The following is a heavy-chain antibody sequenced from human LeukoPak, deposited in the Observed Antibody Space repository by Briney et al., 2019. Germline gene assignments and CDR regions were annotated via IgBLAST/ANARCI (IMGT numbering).Heavy chain of an antibody. V-gene: IGHV3-21*05. Sequence: GGSLRLSCAASGFTLSNYNMNWVRQAPGKGLECLSYISPTGSDISYADSVKGRFTISRDNAKNTLYLHMNSLRAEDTAVYYCTANFNYWGQGTLVTVSS. CDR3: TANFNY. J-gene: IGHJ4*02. CDR2: ISPTGSDI. CDR1: GFTLSNYN.